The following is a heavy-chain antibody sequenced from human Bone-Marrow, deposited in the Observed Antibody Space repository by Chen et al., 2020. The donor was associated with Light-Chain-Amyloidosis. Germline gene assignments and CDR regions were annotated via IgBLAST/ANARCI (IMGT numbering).Heavy chain of an antibody. J-gene: IGHJ6*03. CDR3: AREGTAMGRGQFLNFFYYMDV. CDR1: GGLINGYY. CDR2: IYVSGRT. V-gene: IGHV4-4*07. Sequence: QVQLQESGPGLLRPSETLSLTCTVSGGLINGYYWSWIRQSAGKGLEWIGHIYVSGRTNYNPSLKSRVTMSVDTSAIQFSLKLTSVTAADTAIYYCAREGTAMGRGQFLNFFYYMDVWGKGTTVTVSS. D-gene: IGHD5-18*01.